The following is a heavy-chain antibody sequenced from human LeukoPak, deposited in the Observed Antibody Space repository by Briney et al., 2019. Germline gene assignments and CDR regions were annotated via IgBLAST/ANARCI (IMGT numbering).Heavy chain of an antibody. D-gene: IGHD3-10*01. J-gene: IGHJ4*02. CDR1: GGSFSGYY. CDR3: ARHVSYYGSGSYYNR. CDR2: INHSGST. V-gene: IGHV4-34*01. Sequence: SETLSLTCAVYGGSFSGYYWSWIRQPPGKGLEWIGEINHSGSTNYNPSLKSRVTISVDTSKNQFSLKLSSVTAADTAVYYCARHVSYYGSGSYYNRWGQGTLVTVSS.